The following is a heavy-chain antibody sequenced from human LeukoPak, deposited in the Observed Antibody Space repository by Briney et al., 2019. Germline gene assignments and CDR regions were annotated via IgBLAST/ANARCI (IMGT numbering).Heavy chain of an antibody. CDR3: ARARIATHYFDY. CDR1: GFTFNSYS. V-gene: IGHV3-21*04. D-gene: IGHD6-13*01. J-gene: IGHJ4*02. Sequence: GGSLRLSCAASGFTFNSYSMNWVRQTPGKGLEWVSSISSSSGYINYADSVKGRFTISRDNSKNTLYLQMNSLRAEDTAVYYCARARIATHYFDYWGQGTLVTVSS. CDR2: ISSSSGYI.